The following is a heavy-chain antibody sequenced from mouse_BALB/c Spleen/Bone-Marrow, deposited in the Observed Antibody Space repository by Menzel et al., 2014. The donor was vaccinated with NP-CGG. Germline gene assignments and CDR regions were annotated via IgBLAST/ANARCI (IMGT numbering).Heavy chain of an antibody. CDR3: TRGRFRYLIAY. CDR1: GYSINSGYY. J-gene: IGHJ3*01. Sequence: ESGPGLVKPSQSLTLTCSVTGYSINSGYYWNWIRQFPGNKLEWMGYISYDGSNNYNPYLKNRISITRDTSKNQFFLKLNSVTTEDAATYYCTRGRFRYLIAYWGQGTLVTVSA. V-gene: IGHV3-6*02. CDR2: ISYDGSN. D-gene: IGHD2-14*01.